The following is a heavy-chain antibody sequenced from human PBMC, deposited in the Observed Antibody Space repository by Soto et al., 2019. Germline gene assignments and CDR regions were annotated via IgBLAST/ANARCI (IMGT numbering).Heavy chain of an antibody. CDR3: ARDGLDTAMVDYYYGMDV. V-gene: IGHV1-69*13. J-gene: IGHJ6*02. CDR2: IIPIFGTA. Sequence: SVKVSCKASGGTFSSYAISWVRQAPGQGLEWMGGIIPIFGTANYAQKFQGRVTITADESTSTAYMELSSLRSEDTAVYYCARDGLDTAMVDYYYGMDVWGQGTTVTSP. CDR1: GGTFSSYA. D-gene: IGHD5-18*01.